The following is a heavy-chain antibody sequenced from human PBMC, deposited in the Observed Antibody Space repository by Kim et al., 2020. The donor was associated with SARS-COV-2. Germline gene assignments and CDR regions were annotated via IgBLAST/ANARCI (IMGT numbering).Heavy chain of an antibody. CDR3: ARGKGSLGSPIPPYFDY. CDR1: GGSISRYF. D-gene: IGHD3-10*01. J-gene: IGHJ4*02. CDR2: MYFSYSGSP. Sequence: SETLSLTCTVSGGSISRYFWSWIRQPPGKRLEWIGYMYFSYSGSPNYNPSLESRVVISVDMSNNQFSLTLTSVTAADTAVYYCARGKGSLGSPIPPYFDYWGQGILVTVSS. V-gene: IGHV4-59*01.